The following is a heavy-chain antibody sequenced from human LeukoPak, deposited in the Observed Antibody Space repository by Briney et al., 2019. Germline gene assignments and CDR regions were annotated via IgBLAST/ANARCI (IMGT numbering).Heavy chain of an antibody. CDR1: GGSISSSSYY. Sequence: SETLSLTCTVSGGSISSSSYYWGWIRQPPGKGLEWIGSIYYSGSTYYNPSLKSRVTISVDTSKNQFSLKLSSVTAADTAVYYCAREGLNYDFWSGPDYYYYYMDVWGKGTTVTVSS. CDR3: AREGLNYDFWSGPDYYYYYMDV. CDR2: IYYSGST. D-gene: IGHD3-3*01. V-gene: IGHV4-39*02. J-gene: IGHJ6*03.